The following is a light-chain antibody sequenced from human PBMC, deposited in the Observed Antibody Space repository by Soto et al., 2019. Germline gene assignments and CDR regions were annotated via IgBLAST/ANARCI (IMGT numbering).Light chain of an antibody. CDR3: SSYTTTTSLLV. CDR2: DVS. V-gene: IGLV2-14*03. J-gene: IGLJ2*01. CDR1: SSDVGGYNF. Sequence: QSALTQPASVSGSPGQSITISCSGTSSDVGGYNFFSWYHVHPRKAPRLILYDVSSRPSGVSYRFSGSKSANTASLHISRLQAGDEADYYCSSYTTTTSLLVFGGGTKVTVL.